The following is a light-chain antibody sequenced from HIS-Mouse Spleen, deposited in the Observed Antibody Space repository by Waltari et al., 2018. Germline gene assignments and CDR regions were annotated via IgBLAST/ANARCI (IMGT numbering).Light chain of an antibody. Sequence: SYELTQPPSVSVSPGQTARITCSGAALPKKSAYWYQQKSGQAPVLVIYEDSKRPSGIPERFSGSSSGTMATLTISGAQVEDEADYYCYSTDSSGNWVFGGGTKLTVL. J-gene: IGLJ3*02. CDR1: ALPKKS. V-gene: IGLV3-10*01. CDR3: YSTDSSGNWV. CDR2: EDS.